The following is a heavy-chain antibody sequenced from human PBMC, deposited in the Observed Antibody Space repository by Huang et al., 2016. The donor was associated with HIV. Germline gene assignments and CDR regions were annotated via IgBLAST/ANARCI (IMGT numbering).Heavy chain of an antibody. J-gene: IGHJ5*02. V-gene: IGHV4-34*01. CDR2: INHRGTT. CDR3: AREIMISFGGPFDP. CDR1: GGSFSSDY. D-gene: IGHD3-16*01. Sequence: QVQLHQWGAGLLKPSETLSLTCSVYGGSFSSDYWTWIRQSPGKGLEWIGQINHRGTTTYTPSLKSRGTMSVDTSKNQFSLELNAVTAADTAVYYCAREIMISFGGPFDPWGQGTLVTVSS.